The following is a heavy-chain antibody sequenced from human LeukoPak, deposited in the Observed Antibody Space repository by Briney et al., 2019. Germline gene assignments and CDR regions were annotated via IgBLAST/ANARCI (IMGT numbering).Heavy chain of an antibody. V-gene: IGHV3-33*06. CDR3: AKDQDTHYYYYMDV. CDR1: GFTFSSYW. D-gene: IGHD2-15*01. Sequence: GGSLRLSCAASGFTFSSYWMTWVRQAPGKGLEWVAVIWYDGSNKYYADSVKGRFTISRDNSKNTLYLQMNSLRAEDTAVYYCAKDQDTHYYYYMDVWGKGTTVTVSS. J-gene: IGHJ6*03. CDR2: IWYDGSNK.